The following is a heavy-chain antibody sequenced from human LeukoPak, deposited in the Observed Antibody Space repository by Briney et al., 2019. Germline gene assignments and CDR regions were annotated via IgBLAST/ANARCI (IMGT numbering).Heavy chain of an antibody. J-gene: IGHJ4*02. CDR3: AREVPYYDSSGYYAH. CDR1: VFTFSSYS. Sequence: GESLRLSCAASVFTFSSYSMNWVPQAPGKGLEWVSPISSSSSYIYYADSVKGRFTISRDNAKNSLYLQMNSLRAEDTAVYYCAREVPYYDSSGYYAHWGQGTLVTVSS. D-gene: IGHD3-22*01. CDR2: ISSSSSYI. V-gene: IGHV3-21*01.